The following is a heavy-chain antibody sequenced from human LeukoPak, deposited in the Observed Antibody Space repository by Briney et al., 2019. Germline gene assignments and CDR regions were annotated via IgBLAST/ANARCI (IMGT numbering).Heavy chain of an antibody. CDR1: GGSTSSYY. Sequence: SETLSLTRTVSGGSTSSYYWSWIRQSPGKGLEWIGYIHFSGSTNYNPSLKSRVTISVDTSKNQFSLRLSSVTAADTAVYYCARAFWGAYFDYWGQGTLVTVSS. CDR3: ARAFWGAYFDY. D-gene: IGHD3-16*01. V-gene: IGHV4-59*01. CDR2: IHFSGST. J-gene: IGHJ4*02.